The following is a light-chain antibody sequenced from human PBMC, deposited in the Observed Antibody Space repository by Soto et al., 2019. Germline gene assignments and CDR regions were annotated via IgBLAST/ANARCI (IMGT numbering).Light chain of an antibody. V-gene: IGKV3-15*01. CDR1: QSVSSN. Sequence: EIVMTQSPATLSVSPGERATLSCRASQSVSSNLAWYQQKPGQAPRLLIYGASTRATGIPARFSGSGSGTELTLTISSLQSEDFAVYYCQQYNNWPPWTFGQGNK. J-gene: IGKJ1*01. CDR3: QQYNNWPPWT. CDR2: GAS.